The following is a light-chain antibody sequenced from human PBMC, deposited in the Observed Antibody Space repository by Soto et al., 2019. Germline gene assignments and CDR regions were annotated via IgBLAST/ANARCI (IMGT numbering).Light chain of an antibody. CDR3: LQSYSTPIT. CDR2: AAS. Sequence: DIRITQAPTSLSASVGDRVTITFLASQSISSYLNWYQQKPGKAPKLLTYAASSLQSGVPSRFSGSGSGTDFTLKISRLQPEDFATYYCLQSYSTPITFGQGTRLEIK. J-gene: IGKJ5*01. V-gene: IGKV1-39*01. CDR1: QSISSY.